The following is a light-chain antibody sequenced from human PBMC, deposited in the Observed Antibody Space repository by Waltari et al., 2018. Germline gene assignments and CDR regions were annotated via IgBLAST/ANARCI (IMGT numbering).Light chain of an antibody. Sequence: SALTQPASVSGSPGQSITISCTGTSSDVACYNYVSCYRQHPGKAPKLMIYAASNRPSGVSNRFSGSKSGNTASLTISGLQAEDEADYYCSSYSSSSTRVFGTGAKVTVL. CDR1: SSDVACYNY. J-gene: IGLJ1*01. V-gene: IGLV2-14*03. CDR2: AAS. CDR3: SSYSSSSTRV.